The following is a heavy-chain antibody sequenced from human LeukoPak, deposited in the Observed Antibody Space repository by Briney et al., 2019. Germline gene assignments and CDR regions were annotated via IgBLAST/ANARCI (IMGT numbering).Heavy chain of an antibody. J-gene: IGHJ5*02. Sequence: PGGSLRLSCAASGFIFSRYEMNWVRRTPGKGLEWVSYISSSGSIIYHADSVKGRFTISRDNAKNSLYLQMNSLRAEDTAVYYCAREDPDWFDPWGQGTLVTVSS. CDR2: ISSSGSII. CDR3: AREDPDWFDP. V-gene: IGHV3-48*03. CDR1: GFIFSRYE.